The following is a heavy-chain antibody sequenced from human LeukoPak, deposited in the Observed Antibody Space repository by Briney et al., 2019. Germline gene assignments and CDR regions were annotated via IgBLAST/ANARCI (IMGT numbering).Heavy chain of an antibody. J-gene: IGHJ3*02. D-gene: IGHD2-21*01. Sequence: ASVKVSCKASGYTFTGYYMHWLRQAPGQGLEWMGWINPNSGGTNYAQKFQGRVTMTRDTSISTAYMELSRLRSDDTAVYYCASLISPYDAFDIWGQGTMVTVSS. CDR3: ASLISPYDAFDI. V-gene: IGHV1-2*02. CDR1: GYTFTGYY. CDR2: INPNSGGT.